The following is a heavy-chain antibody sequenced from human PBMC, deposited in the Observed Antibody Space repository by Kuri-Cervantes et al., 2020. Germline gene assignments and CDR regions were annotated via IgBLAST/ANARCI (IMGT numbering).Heavy chain of an antibody. V-gene: IGHV1-2*02. D-gene: IGHD2-15*01. Sequence: ASVKVSCKVSGYSFTGYHTHWVRQAPGQGLQWMGWINPKTGGTKVAQKFQGRVTLTSDTSISTAYMELTKLRSDDTAIYYCAREYIAEVADEDYYFYGMDVWGQGTLVTVTS. CDR2: INPKTGGT. CDR1: GYSFTGYH. CDR3: AREYIAEVADEDYYFYGMDV. J-gene: IGHJ6*02.